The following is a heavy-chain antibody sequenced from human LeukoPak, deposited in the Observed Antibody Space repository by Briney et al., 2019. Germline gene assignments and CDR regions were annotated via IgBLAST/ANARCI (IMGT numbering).Heavy chain of an antibody. D-gene: IGHD6-19*01. J-gene: IGHJ4*02. V-gene: IGHV1-3*03. CDR3: ARDYSSGGSPDY. Sequence: AASVKVSCKASGYTFTSYAMHWVRQAPGQRLEWMGWINAGNGNTKYSQEFQGRVTITRDTSASTAYMELSSLRSEDMAVYYCARDYSSGGSPDYWGQGTLVTVSS. CDR2: INAGNGNT. CDR1: GYTFTSYA.